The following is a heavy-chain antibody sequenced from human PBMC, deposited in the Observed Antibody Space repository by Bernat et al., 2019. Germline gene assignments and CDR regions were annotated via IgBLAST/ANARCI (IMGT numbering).Heavy chain of an antibody. CDR1: GFTFSSYA. CDR2: ISYDGSNK. D-gene: IGHD2-21*02. V-gene: IGHV3-30*04. CDR3: AKDVNTYCSGDCPPHY. J-gene: IGHJ4*02. Sequence: QVQLVESGGGVVQPGRSLRLSCAASGFTFSSYAMHWVRQAPGKGLEWVAVISYDGSNKYYADSVKGRFTISRDNSKNTLYLQMNSLRAEDTAVYYCAKDVNTYCSGDCPPHYWGQGTLVTVSS.